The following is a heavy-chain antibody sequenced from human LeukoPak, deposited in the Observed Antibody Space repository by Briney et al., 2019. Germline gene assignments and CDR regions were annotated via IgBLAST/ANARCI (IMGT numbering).Heavy chain of an antibody. CDR2: IYTSGST. CDR3: ARASYSYDISGWVPFDY. J-gene: IGHJ4*02. CDR1: GNSISSGDYY. Sequence: SSETLSLTCTVSGNSISSGDYYWSWIRQPAGKGLEWIGRIYTSGSTTYNPSLKSRVTISGDTSENQFSLRLSSVTAADTAVYCCARASYSYDISGWVPFDYWGQGTLVTVSS. D-gene: IGHD3-22*01. V-gene: IGHV4-61*02.